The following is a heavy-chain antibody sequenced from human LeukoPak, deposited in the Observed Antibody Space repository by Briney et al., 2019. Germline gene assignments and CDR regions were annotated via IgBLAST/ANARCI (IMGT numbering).Heavy chain of an antibody. J-gene: IGHJ4*02. D-gene: IGHD6-13*01. Sequence: PSETLSLTCTVSGGSIRSDGYYWGWIRQSPGKGLEWIGEINHSGSTNYNPSLKSRVTISVDKSKNQFSLKLSSVTAADTAVYYCARDGIAAAGTPFDYWGQGTLVTVSS. V-gene: IGHV4-39*07. CDR2: INHSGST. CDR1: GGSIRSDGYY. CDR3: ARDGIAAAGTPFDY.